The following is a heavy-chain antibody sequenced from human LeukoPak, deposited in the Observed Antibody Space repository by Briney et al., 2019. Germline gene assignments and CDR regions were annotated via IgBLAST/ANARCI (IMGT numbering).Heavy chain of an antibody. V-gene: IGHV1-8*01. J-gene: IGHJ4*02. CDR2: MNPNSGNT. CDR3: ARVRALWFGELLDY. D-gene: IGHD3-10*01. Sequence: ASVKVSCKASGYTFTSYDINWVRQATGQGLEWMGWMNPNSGNTGYAQKFQGRVTMTRNTSISTAYMELSSLRSEDTAVYYCARVRALWFGELLDYWGQGTLVTVSS. CDR1: GYTFTSYD.